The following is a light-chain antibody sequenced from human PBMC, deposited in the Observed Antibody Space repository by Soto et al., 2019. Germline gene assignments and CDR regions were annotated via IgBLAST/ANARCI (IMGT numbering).Light chain of an antibody. CDR1: QTISGSY. Sequence: EIVLTQSPGTVSLSPGETASLSCRASQTISGSYLAWYQQKPGQAHRLLIYGTTSRATGVPDRFSGGGSGTAFTLTIRGLEQEDFALYNCQQYCSSPPTFGVGTKVEIK. V-gene: IGKV3-20*01. J-gene: IGKJ4*01. CDR2: GTT. CDR3: QQYCSSPPT.